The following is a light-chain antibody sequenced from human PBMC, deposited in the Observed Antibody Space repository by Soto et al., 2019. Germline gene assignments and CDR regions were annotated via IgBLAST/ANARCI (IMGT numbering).Light chain of an antibody. CDR3: HQYYKFRRT. V-gene: IGKV3-15*01. J-gene: IGKJ1*01. CDR2: GAS. Sequence: EIGTTHYPCTLSRSQGDRATXSCRASQSLGSDLAWYQQKPGQAPRLLIFGASSRTTGIPARISGSGSGTEFTLTISSLLSEDFAVYYCHQYYKFRRTFGQGTKVDIK. CDR1: QSLGSD.